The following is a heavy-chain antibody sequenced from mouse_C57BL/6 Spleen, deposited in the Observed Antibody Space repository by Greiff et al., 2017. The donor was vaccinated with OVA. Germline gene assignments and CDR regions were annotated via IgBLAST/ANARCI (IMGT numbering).Heavy chain of an antibody. CDR3: AGPYYDYDDYYYAMDY. D-gene: IGHD2-4*01. CDR2: IYPGSGST. J-gene: IGHJ4*01. CDR1: GYTFTSYW. Sequence: QVQLQQSGAELVKPGASVKMSCKASGYTFTSYWITWVKQRPGQGLEWIGDIYPGSGSTNYNEKFKSKATLTVDTSSSTAYMQLSSLTSEDSAVYYCAGPYYDYDDYYYAMDYWGQGTSVTVSS. V-gene: IGHV1-55*01.